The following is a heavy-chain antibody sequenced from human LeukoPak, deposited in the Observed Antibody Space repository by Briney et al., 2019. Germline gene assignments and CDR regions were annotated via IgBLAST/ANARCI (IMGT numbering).Heavy chain of an antibody. CDR1: GFTFSSYG. CDR3: ASLAVGPNWFDP. Sequence: GGSLRLSCAASGFTFSSYGMHWVRQAPGKGLEWVAFIPYDGSNKYYADSVKGRFTISRDNSKNTLYLQMNSLRAEDTAVYYCASLAVGPNWFDPWGQGTLVTVSS. V-gene: IGHV3-30*02. D-gene: IGHD6-19*01. J-gene: IGHJ5*02. CDR2: IPYDGSNK.